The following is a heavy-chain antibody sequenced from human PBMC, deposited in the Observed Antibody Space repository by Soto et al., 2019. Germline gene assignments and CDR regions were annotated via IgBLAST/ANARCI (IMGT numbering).Heavy chain of an antibody. Sequence: QLQLQESGPGLVKPSETLSLTCAVSGASISRTGFHWGWIRHPPGQGLEWIGSIYEGVTTFYNSSINSRVTISADTSTKHFDLKMNSVTAADTAVYFCARRGSGHTFDYWGQGTLVTVYS. CDR1: GASISRTGFH. CDR2: IYEGVTT. D-gene: IGHD3-10*01. CDR3: ARRGSGHTFDY. V-gene: IGHV4-39*01. J-gene: IGHJ4*02.